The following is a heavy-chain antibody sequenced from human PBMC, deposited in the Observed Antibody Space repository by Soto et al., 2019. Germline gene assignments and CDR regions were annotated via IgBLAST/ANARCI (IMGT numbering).Heavy chain of an antibody. Sequence: GASVKVSCKASGGTISSYAISWVRQAPGQGLEWMGGIIPIFGTANYAQKFQGRVTITADESTSTAYMELSSLRSEDTAVYYCATVTAMVTYYYYGMDVWGQGTTVTVSS. D-gene: IGHD5-18*01. CDR3: ATVTAMVTYYYYGMDV. CDR1: GGTISSYA. V-gene: IGHV1-69*13. CDR2: IIPIFGTA. J-gene: IGHJ6*02.